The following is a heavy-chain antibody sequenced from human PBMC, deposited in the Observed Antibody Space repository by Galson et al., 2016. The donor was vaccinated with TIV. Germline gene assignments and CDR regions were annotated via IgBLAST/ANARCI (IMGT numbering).Heavy chain of an antibody. Sequence: SLRLSCAASGFTFTNYWMHWVRQVPGKGLVWVSRINIDGSSVSYADSVEGRFTTSRDKGKNTLYLQLNSLRAEDTAVYHCVRGGEVVGRASQMNDWGQGALVTVSS. CDR3: VRGGEVVGRASQMND. CDR2: INIDGSSV. D-gene: IGHD2-15*01. V-gene: IGHV3-74*01. CDR1: GFTFTNYW. J-gene: IGHJ4*01.